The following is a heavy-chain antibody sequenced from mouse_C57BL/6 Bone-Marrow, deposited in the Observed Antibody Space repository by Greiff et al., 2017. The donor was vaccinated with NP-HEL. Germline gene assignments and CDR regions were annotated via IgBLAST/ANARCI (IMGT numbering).Heavy chain of an antibody. CDR2: IDPSDSYT. CDR3: ATIYYYGSSYWFAY. Sequence: VQLQQPGAELVRPGTSVKLSCKASGYTFTSYWMHWVKQRPGQGLEWIGVIDPSDSYTNYNQKFKGKATLTVDTSSSTTYMQLSSLTSEDSAVYYCATIYYYGSSYWFAYWGQGTLVTVSA. V-gene: IGHV1-59*01. CDR1: GYTFTSYW. D-gene: IGHD1-1*01. J-gene: IGHJ3*01.